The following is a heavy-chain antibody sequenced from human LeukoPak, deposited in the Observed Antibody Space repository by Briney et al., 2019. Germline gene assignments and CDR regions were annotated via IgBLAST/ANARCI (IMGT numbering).Heavy chain of an antibody. CDR2: INSDGRTS. V-gene: IGHV3-74*01. CDR3: AKDKGIHGAEVFDY. Sequence: GGSLRLSCAASGFTFSTYYMHWVRQAPGQGLVWVSRINSDGRTSTYADSVKGRFTISRDNSKNTLYLQVNSLRAEDTAVYYCAKDKGIHGAEVFDYWGQGTLVTVTS. CDR1: GFTFSTYY. J-gene: IGHJ4*02. D-gene: IGHD5-18*01.